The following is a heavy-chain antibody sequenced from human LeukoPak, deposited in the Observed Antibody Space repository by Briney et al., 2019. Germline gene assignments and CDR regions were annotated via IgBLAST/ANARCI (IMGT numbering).Heavy chain of an antibody. J-gene: IGHJ5*02. CDR1: GYTFTGYY. CDR3: ARARRITMIVVANNWFDP. V-gene: IGHV1-2*02. Sequence: ASVKVSCKASGYTFTGYYMHWVRQAPGQGLEWMGWINPNSGGTNYAQKFQGRVTMTRDTSISTAYMELSRLRSDDTTVYYCARARRITMIVVANNWFDPWGQGTLVTVSS. CDR2: INPNSGGT. D-gene: IGHD3-22*01.